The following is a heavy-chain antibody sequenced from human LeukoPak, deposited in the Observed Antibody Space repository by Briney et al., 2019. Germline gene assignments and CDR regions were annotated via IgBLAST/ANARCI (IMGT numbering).Heavy chain of an antibody. J-gene: IGHJ4*02. CDR1: GFTFSNYW. CDR2: IKQDGSVK. V-gene: IGHV3-7*01. D-gene: IGHD1-26*01. CDR3: ARFSVGATSLDY. Sequence: RGSLRLSCAASGFTFSNYWMTWFRQAPGKGLEWVANIKQDGSVKYYVDSVKGRFTISRDNAKNSLYLQMNSLRAEDTAVYYCARFSVGATSLDYWGQGTLVTVSS.